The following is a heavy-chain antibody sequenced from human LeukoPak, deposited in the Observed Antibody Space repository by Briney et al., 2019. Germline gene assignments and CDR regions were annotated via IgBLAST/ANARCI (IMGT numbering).Heavy chain of an antibody. D-gene: IGHD6-13*01. CDR2: IYHSGST. CDR3: ARESNSVEQQLPPGWFDP. J-gene: IGHJ5*02. CDR1: GYSISSGYY. Sequence: PSETLSLTCTVSGYSISSGYYWGWIRQPPGKGLEWIGSIYHSGSTYYNPSLKSRVTISVDTSKNQFSLKLSSVTAADTAVYYCARESNSVEQQLPPGWFDPWGQGTLVTVSS. V-gene: IGHV4-38-2*02.